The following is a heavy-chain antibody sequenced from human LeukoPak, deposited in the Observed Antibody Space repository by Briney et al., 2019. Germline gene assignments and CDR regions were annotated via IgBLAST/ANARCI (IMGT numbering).Heavy chain of an antibody. Sequence: GGSLRLSCAASGFTFSTYGMHWVRQAPGKGLEWVSYISSSGSTIYYADSVKGRFTISRDNAKNSLYLQMNSLRAEDTAVYYCARDLGGYSGPIWFDPWGQGTLVTVSS. CDR3: ARDLGGYSGPIWFDP. CDR1: GFTFSTYG. D-gene: IGHD5-12*01. V-gene: IGHV3-48*04. CDR2: ISSSGSTI. J-gene: IGHJ5*02.